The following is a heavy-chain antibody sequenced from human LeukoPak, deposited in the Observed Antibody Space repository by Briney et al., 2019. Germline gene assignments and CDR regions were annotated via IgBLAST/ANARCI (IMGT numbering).Heavy chain of an antibody. Sequence: GGSLRLSCAASGFTFSSYEMNWVRQAPGKGLEWVSYISSSGSTIYYADSVKGRFTISRGNAKNPLYLQMNSLRAEDTAVYYCARVEYDYGDYAHWGQGTLVTVSS. D-gene: IGHD4-17*01. CDR1: GFTFSSYE. J-gene: IGHJ4*02. CDR2: ISSSGSTI. CDR3: ARVEYDYGDYAH. V-gene: IGHV3-48*03.